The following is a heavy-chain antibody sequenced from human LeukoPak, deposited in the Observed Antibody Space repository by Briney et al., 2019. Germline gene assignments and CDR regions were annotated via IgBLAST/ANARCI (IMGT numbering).Heavy chain of an antibody. V-gene: IGHV3-30-3*01. CDR1: GFTFSGYA. J-gene: IGHJ4*02. CDR3: ARGSNYGSV. Sequence: GRSLRLSCAASGFTFSGYAMHWVRQAPGKGLEWVAVISDDGSNQHYADSVKGRFTISRDNSKNTLYLQMNSLRAEDTAVYYCARGSNYGSVWGQGTLVTVSS. D-gene: IGHD3-10*01. CDR2: ISDDGSNQ.